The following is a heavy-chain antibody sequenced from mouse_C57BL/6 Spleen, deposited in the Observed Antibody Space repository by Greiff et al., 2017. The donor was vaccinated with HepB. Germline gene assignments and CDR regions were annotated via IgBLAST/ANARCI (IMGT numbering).Heavy chain of an antibody. CDR3: AIRREGYYYFDY. CDR2: IYPGDGDT. Sequence: VQLQQSGAELVKPGASVKISCKASGYAFSSYWMNWVKQRPGKGLEWIGQIYPGDGDTNYNGKFKGKATLTADKSSSTAYMQLSSLTSEDSAVYCCAIRREGYYYFDYWGQGTTLTVSS. J-gene: IGHJ2*01. CDR1: GYAFSSYW. D-gene: IGHD2-12*01. V-gene: IGHV1-80*01.